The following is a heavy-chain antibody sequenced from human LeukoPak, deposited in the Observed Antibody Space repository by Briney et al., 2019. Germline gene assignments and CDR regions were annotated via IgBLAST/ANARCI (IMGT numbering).Heavy chain of an antibody. CDR1: GFTFSSYA. D-gene: IGHD3-9*01. V-gene: IGHV3-7*01. Sequence: PGGSLRLSCAASGFTFSSYAMSWVRQAPGKGLEWVANIKQDGSEKYYVDSVKGRFTISRDNAKNSLYLQMNSLRAEDTAVYYCARYYDILTGYPFDYCGQGTLVTVSS. CDR2: IKQDGSEK. J-gene: IGHJ4*02. CDR3: ARYYDILTGYPFDY.